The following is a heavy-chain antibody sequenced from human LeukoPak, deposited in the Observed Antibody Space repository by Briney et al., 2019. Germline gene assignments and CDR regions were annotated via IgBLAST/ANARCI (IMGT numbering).Heavy chain of an antibody. CDR1: GYSFTNYW. J-gene: IGHJ4*02. CDR2: IHPGDSDT. Sequence: KRGESLNISCKASGYSFTNYWIAGVRQMPGKGLEWMGIIHPGDSDTIYSPSFQGQVSISVDKSVRTASLQWTSLKASDTAMYYCARDGLTDYWGQGTLVTVSS. CDR3: ARDGLTDY. D-gene: IGHD2-8*01. V-gene: IGHV5-51*01.